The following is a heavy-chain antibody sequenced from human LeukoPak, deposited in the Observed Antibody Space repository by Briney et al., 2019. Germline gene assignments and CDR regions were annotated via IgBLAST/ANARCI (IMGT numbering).Heavy chain of an antibody. D-gene: IGHD3-9*01. Sequence: PSETLSLTCTVSGASVSTYYWSWVRQPPGKGLEWIAYIYPTGNTKYNPSLESRVSISLDTSKNQFSLKLSSVTAADTAVYYCASSNGFDWCAEDYMDVWGKGNTVIVSS. V-gene: IGHV4-59*02. CDR3: ASSNGFDWCAEDYMDV. CDR1: GASVSTYY. J-gene: IGHJ6*03. CDR2: IYPTGNT.